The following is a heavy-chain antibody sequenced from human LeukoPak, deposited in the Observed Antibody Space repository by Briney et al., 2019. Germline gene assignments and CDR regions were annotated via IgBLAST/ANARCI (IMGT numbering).Heavy chain of an antibody. D-gene: IGHD2-21*02. V-gene: IGHV3-48*01. Sequence: GGSLRLSCAASGLTFSSYSMNWPRQAPGKGVEGISYIGISSGITKYADSVKGRFTISGDKAKNSLYLQMNSLRVEDTAVYYCARGRGYLMTDPEYWGQGTLVTVPS. CDR3: ARGRGYLMTDPEY. J-gene: IGHJ4*02. CDR2: IGISSGIT. CDR1: GLTFSSYS.